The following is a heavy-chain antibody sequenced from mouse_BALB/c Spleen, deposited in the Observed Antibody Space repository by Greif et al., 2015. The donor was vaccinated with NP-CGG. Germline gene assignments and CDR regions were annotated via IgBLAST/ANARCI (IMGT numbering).Heavy chain of an antibody. J-gene: IGHJ4*01. CDR1: GYTFTSYW. CDR3: ASYDYDVYYSMDY. Sequence: VKLQESGAELAKPGASGKMSCKASGYTFTSYWMHWVKQRPGQGLEWIGYINPSTGYTEYNQKFKDKATLTADKSSSTAYMQLSSLTAEDSAVYYCASYDYDVYYSMDYWVQGTSVTVSS. D-gene: IGHD2-4*01. V-gene: IGHV1-7*01. CDR2: INPSTGYT.